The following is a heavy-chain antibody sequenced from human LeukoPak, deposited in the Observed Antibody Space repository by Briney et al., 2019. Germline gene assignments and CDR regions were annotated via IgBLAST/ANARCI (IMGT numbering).Heavy chain of an antibody. D-gene: IGHD2-21*01. V-gene: IGHV3-74*01. Sequence: GGSLRLSCEASGFTFSSFWMHWVRQAPGKGLVWVARIKGDGITTNYADPAKGRFTVSRDNAKNTVYLQMNSLRAEDTAVYYCAKDLHEIAADFWGQGTLVTVAS. J-gene: IGHJ4*02. CDR2: IKGDGITT. CDR3: AKDLHEIAADF. CDR1: GFTFSSFW.